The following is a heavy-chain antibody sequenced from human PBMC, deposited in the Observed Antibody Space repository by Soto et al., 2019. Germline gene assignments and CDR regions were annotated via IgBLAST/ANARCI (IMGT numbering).Heavy chain of an antibody. CDR3: ARGLDYDILTGYQRDDAFDI. CDR1: GGSISSYY. D-gene: IGHD3-9*01. CDR2: IYYSGST. J-gene: IGHJ3*02. Sequence: SETLSLTYTVSGGSISSYYWSWIRQPPGKGLEWIGYIYYSGSTNYNPSLKSRVTISVDTSKNQFSLKLSSVTAADTAVYYCARGLDYDILTGYQRDDAFDIWGQGTMVTVSS. V-gene: IGHV4-59*01.